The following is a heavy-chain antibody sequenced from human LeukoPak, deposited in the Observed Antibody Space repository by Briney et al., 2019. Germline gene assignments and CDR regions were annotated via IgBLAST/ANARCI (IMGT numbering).Heavy chain of an antibody. CDR2: INHSGST. V-gene: IGHV4-39*07. D-gene: IGHD1-7*01. J-gene: IGHJ4*02. Sequence: PSETLSLTCTVSGGSISSSSYYWGWIRQPPGKGLEWIGEINHSGSTNYNPSLKSRVTISVDTSKNQFSLKLSSVTAADTAVYYCASEWATTGTTGMRWGQGTLVTVSS. CDR3: ASEWATTGTTGMR. CDR1: GGSISSSSYY.